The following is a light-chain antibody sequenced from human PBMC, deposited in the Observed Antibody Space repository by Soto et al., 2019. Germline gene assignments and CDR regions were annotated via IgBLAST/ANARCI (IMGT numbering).Light chain of an antibody. CDR3: QQYSNWPWT. V-gene: IGKV3-20*01. Sequence: EIVLTQSPGTLSLSPGERATLSCRASQSVSSSYLAWYQHKPGQAPRLLIYGASSRATGIPDRFSGSGSGTDFTLTISSLQSEDFAVYYCQQYSNWPWTFGQGTKVDI. CDR2: GAS. J-gene: IGKJ1*01. CDR1: QSVSSSY.